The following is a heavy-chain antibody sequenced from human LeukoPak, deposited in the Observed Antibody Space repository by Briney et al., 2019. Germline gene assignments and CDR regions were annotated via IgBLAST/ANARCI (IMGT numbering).Heavy chain of an antibody. J-gene: IGHJ4*02. Sequence: GGSLRLSCAASGFTFDDYGMSWVRQAPGKGLEWVSGINWNGGSTSYADSVKGRFTISGDNSKNTLYLQMNSLRAEDTAVYYCAKDSYYDSSGPPYFDYWGQGTLVTVSS. CDR2: INWNGGST. V-gene: IGHV3-20*04. CDR3: AKDSYYDSSGPPYFDY. D-gene: IGHD3-22*01. CDR1: GFTFDDYG.